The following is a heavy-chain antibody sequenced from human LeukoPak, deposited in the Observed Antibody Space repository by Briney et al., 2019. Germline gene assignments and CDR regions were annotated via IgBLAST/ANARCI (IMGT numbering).Heavy chain of an antibody. CDR2: INAGNGNT. J-gene: IGHJ4*02. D-gene: IGHD5-18*01. CDR3: ARDSLYSYGYDRCTWFNY. V-gene: IGHV1-3*01. CDR1: GYTFITYA. Sequence: GASVKVSCKASGYTFITYAMHWVRQAPGQRLEWMGWINAGNGNTKYSQRFLGRVAITRDTSASTAYMELSSLRSEDTAVYYCARDSLYSYGYDRCTWFNYWGQGTLVTVSS.